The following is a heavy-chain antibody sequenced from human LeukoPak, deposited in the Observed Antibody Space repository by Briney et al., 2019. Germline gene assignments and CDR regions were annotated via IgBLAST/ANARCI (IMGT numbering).Heavy chain of an antibody. CDR3: TRAPSLSWFDP. D-gene: IGHD3-10*01. Sequence: GGSLRLSCTASGFTFGDYAMSWARQAPGKGLGWVGFIRSKTHGGTTEYAASVKGRFIISRDDSRSIAYLQMNNLKTEDTAVYYCTRAPSLSWFDPWGQGTLVTVSS. CDR1: GFTFGDYA. V-gene: IGHV3-49*04. CDR2: IRSKTHGGTT. J-gene: IGHJ5*02.